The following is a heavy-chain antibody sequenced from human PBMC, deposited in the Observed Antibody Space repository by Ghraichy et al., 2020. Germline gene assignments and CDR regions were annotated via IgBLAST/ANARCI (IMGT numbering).Heavy chain of an antibody. J-gene: IGHJ5*02. CDR3: ARDVLYYGSGSDGFDP. CDR1: GFTFSSYW. V-gene: IGHV3-7*01. Sequence: GESLNISCAASGFTFSSYWMSWVRQAPGKGLEWVANIKQDGSEKYYVDSVKGRFTISRDNAKNSLYLQMNSLRAEDTAVYYCARDVLYYGSGSDGFDPWGQGTLVTVSS. CDR2: IKQDGSEK. D-gene: IGHD3-10*01.